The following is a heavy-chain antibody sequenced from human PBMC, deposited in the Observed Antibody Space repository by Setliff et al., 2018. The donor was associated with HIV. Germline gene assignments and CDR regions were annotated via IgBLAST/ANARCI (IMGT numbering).Heavy chain of an antibody. V-gene: IGHV4-39*02. CDR3: ARDATMVRGVITRYYYYAMDV. CDR2: IYYSGST. CDR1: GGSISSSSYY. Sequence: PSETLSLTCTVSGGSISSSSYYWGWIRQPPGKGLEWIGSIYYSGSTYYNPSLRSRVTISVDTSKTQFSLNLSSVTAADTAVYYCARDATMVRGVITRYYYYAMDVWGQGTTVTVSS. J-gene: IGHJ6*02. D-gene: IGHD3-10*01.